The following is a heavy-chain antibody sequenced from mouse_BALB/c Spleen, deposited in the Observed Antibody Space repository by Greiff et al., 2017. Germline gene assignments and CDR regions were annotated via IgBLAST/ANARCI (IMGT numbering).Heavy chain of an antibody. CDR2: ISSGGSYT. D-gene: IGHD2-2*01. CDR3: ASLYGYWFAY. J-gene: IGHJ3*01. V-gene: IGHV5-9-3*01. CDR1: GFTFSSYA. Sequence: EVKVVESGGGLVKPGGSLKLSCAASGFTFSSYAMSWVRQTPEKRLEWVATISSGGSYTYYPDSVKGRFTISRDNAKNTLYLQMSSLRSEDTAMYYCASLYGYWFAYWGQGTLVTVSA.